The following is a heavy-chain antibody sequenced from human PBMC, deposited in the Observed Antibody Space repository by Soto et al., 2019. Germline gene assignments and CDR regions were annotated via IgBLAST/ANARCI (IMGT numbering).Heavy chain of an antibody. Sequence: SETLSLTCAFYGWSFIGYYWSWIRQPPGKGLEWIGEINHSGSTNYNPSLKSRVTISVDTSKNQFSLKLSSVTAADTAVYYCARGKLDFVVVVAATSYYGMDVWGQGTTVTVSS. CDR3: ARGKLDFVVVVAATSYYGMDV. J-gene: IGHJ6*02. CDR2: INHSGST. V-gene: IGHV4-34*01. CDR1: GWSFIGYY. D-gene: IGHD2-15*01.